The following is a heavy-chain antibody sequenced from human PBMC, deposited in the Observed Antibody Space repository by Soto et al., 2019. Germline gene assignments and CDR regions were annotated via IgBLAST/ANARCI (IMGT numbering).Heavy chain of an antibody. CDR3: ARYGSGSYYNDWFDP. CDR1: GGSISSGNW. V-gene: IGHV4-4*02. D-gene: IGHD3-10*01. CDR2: IYHSGST. J-gene: IGHJ5*02. Sequence: LSLTCAVSGGSISSGNWWSWVRQPPGKGLEWIGEIYHSGSTNYNPSLKSRVTISVDKSKNQFSLKLSSVTAADTAVYYCARYGSGSYYNDWFDPRGQGTLVTVSS.